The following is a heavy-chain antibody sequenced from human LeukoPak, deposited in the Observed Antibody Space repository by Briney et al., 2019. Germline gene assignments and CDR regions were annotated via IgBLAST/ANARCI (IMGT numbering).Heavy chain of an antibody. CDR3: AQTEWDSDY. CDR2: ISRGGSTT. CDR1: GFTFSDYY. J-gene: IGHJ4*02. V-gene: IGHV3-11*01. Sequence: PGGSLRLSCAASGFTFSDYYMSWIRQAPGKGLEWISYISRGGSTTYYADSVKGRFTISRDNAKNSLYLQMNSLRAEDTAVYYWAQTEWDSDYWGQGTLVTVSS. D-gene: IGHD1-26*01.